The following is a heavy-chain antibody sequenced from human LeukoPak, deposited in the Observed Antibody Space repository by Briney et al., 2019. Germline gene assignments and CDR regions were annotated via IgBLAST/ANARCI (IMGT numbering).Heavy chain of an antibody. CDR3: ARVYESGSYYTEGY. CDR1: GFTFSSYA. J-gene: IGHJ4*02. Sequence: AGGSLRLSCAASGFTFSSYAMHWVRQAPGKGLEWVAVISYDGSNKYYADSVKGRFTISRDNSKNTLYLQMNSLRAEDTAVYYCARVYESGSYYTEGYWGQGTLVTVSS. D-gene: IGHD1-26*01. CDR2: ISYDGSNK. V-gene: IGHV3-30*04.